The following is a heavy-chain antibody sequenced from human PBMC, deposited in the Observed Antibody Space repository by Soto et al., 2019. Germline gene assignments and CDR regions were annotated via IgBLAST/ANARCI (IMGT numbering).Heavy chain of an antibody. CDR1: GLTFSNYA. Sequence: GGSLRLSCATSGLTFSNYAMSWVRQAPGGGLEWVSSMSGSSSTTYYADSVRGRFTISRDRSKNTLYLQMSSLRAEDTALYYCARKGGSFYGPFDYWGQGTLVTVSS. CDR2: MSGSSSTT. D-gene: IGHD1-26*01. CDR3: ARKGGSFYGPFDY. V-gene: IGHV3-23*01. J-gene: IGHJ4*02.